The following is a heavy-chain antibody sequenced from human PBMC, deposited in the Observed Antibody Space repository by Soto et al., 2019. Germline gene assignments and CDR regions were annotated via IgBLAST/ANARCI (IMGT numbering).Heavy chain of an antibody. CDR3: AKSIAAPSGPFDY. CDR2: ISGSSSYI. D-gene: IGHD6-13*01. J-gene: IGHJ4*02. V-gene: IGHV3-21*04. Sequence: PGWSLRLSCAASGFTFSSYSMNWVRQAPGKGLEWVSSISGSSSYIYYADSVKGRFTISRDNSKNTLYLQMNSLRAEDTAVYYCAKSIAAPSGPFDYSGQGTLVTVSS. CDR1: GFTFSSYS.